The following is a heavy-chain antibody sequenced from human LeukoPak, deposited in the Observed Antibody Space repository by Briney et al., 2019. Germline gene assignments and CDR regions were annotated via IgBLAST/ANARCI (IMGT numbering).Heavy chain of an antibody. CDR2: SHYTGKT. D-gene: IGHD6-13*01. CDR1: GDSITNYY. Sequence: PSETLSLTSAVSGDSITNYYWSWIRQPPGEGLEWIGYSHYTGKTYYNPSLKSRVTMSVDTSKSQFSLRLTSVTAADTAVYYCARRGNFDCWGQGTLVTVSS. V-gene: IGHV4-59*08. J-gene: IGHJ4*02. CDR3: ARRGNFDC.